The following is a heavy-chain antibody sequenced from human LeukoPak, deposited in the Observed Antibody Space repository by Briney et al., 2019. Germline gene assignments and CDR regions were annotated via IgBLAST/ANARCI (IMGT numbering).Heavy chain of an antibody. Sequence: SETLSLTCTVSGGSVSSGSFHWSWIRQPPGKGLEYIGYIYYSGSTNYNPSLKSRVTMSLDTSKNQFSLKLSSVTAADTAVYYCAREEVPHGFDIWGQGTMVTVSS. V-gene: IGHV4-61*01. CDR2: IYYSGST. CDR3: AREEVPHGFDI. J-gene: IGHJ3*02. CDR1: GGSVSSGSFH.